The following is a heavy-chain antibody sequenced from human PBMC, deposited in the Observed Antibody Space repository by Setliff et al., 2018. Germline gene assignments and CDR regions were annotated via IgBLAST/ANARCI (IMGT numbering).Heavy chain of an antibody. CDR1: GYRFSSYW. V-gene: IGHV5-51*01. J-gene: IGHJ1*01. CDR2: IYPGDSDT. Sequence: GESLKISCKGSGYRFSSYWIGGVRQMPGKGLEWMGIIYPGDSDTQYSPSFQGQVTFASDKSINTAYLQWSSLKASDTAIYYCARARGGHNQEHLQSWGQGTLVTVFS. CDR3: ARARGGHNQEHLQS. D-gene: IGHD1-1*01.